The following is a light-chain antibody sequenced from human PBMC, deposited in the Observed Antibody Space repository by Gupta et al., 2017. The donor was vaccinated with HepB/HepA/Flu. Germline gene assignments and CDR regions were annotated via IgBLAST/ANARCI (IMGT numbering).Light chain of an antibody. V-gene: IGKV3-11*01. CDR2: DAS. CDR3: QQRNNWPQT. Sequence: ELVFTQFPATLSLSPGERATLSCRASQSVSSYLAWYQQKPGKAPRLLIYDASSRATGIPARFSGSGSGTDFTLTISSLEPEDVAVYYCQQRNNWPQTFGQGTKVEIK. CDR1: QSVSSY. J-gene: IGKJ1*01.